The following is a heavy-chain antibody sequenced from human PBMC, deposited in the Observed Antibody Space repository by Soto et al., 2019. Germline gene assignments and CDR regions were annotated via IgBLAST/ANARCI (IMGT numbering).Heavy chain of an antibody. CDR1: GYTFTSYY. D-gene: IGHD3-3*01. CDR2: INPSGGST. V-gene: IGHV1-46*01. CDR3: ARGGVYDFWSGPSAAYYFDY. J-gene: IGHJ4*02. Sequence: ASVKVSCKASGYTFTSYYMHWVRQAPGQGLEWMGIINPSGGSTSYAQKFQGRVTMTRDTSTSTVYMELSSLRSEDTAVYYCARGGVYDFWSGPSAAYYFDYWGQGTLVTVSS.